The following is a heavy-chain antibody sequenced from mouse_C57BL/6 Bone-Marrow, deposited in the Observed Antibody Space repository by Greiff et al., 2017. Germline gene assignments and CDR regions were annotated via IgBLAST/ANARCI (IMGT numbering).Heavy chain of an antibody. J-gene: IGHJ1*03. V-gene: IGHV1-55*01. CDR3: ARSLPYYYGSSYYGYFDV. D-gene: IGHD1-1*01. Sequence: VQLQQSGAELVKPGASVKMSCKASGYTFTSYWITWVKQRPGQGLEWIGDIYPGSGSTNYNEKFKSKATLTVDTSSSTAYMQLSSLTSEDSAVXYCARSLPYYYGSSYYGYFDVWGTGTTVTVSS. CDR2: IYPGSGST. CDR1: GYTFTSYW.